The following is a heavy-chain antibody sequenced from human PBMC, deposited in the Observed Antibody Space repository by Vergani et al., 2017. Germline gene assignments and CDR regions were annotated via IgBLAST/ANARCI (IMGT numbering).Heavy chain of an antibody. D-gene: IGHD6-19*01. CDR2: IHYSENT. V-gene: IGHV4-59*11. CDR1: FDSIRNLY. J-gene: IGHJ5*02. Sequence: QVQLQESGPGLVKSSETLSLTCSVSFDSIRNLYCNWILQPPGKGLEWIGSIHYSENTNYNPSLKTRGTISIDTSKNQFSLTLDSVTAADTAVYYFASDTHSGQRADRWGQGILVTVTS. CDR3: ASDTHSGQRADR.